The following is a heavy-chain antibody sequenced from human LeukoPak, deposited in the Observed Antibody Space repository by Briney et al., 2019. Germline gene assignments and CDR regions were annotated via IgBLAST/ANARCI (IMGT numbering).Heavy chain of an antibody. CDR1: GESFSDYY. D-gene: IGHD1-26*01. Sequence: SETLSLTCAVYGESFSDYYWSWIRQPPGRGLEWIGEVNHGGTTNYNPSLKSRVIISADASKNQFSLKLSSVTAADTAVYYCARDGGSYYVDYWGQGTLVTVSS. J-gene: IGHJ4*02. CDR3: ARDGGSYYVDY. CDR2: VNHGGTT. V-gene: IGHV4-34*01.